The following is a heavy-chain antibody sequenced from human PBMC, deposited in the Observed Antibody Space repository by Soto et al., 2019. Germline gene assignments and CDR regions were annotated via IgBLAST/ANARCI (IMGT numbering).Heavy chain of an antibody. V-gene: IGHV4-4*02. CDR2: IYHSGST. CDR3: AREFRNVVATHFDY. Sequence: PSETLSLTCTVSGVSVGSTDWWTWVRQFPGKELEWIGEIYHSGSTNYNPSLKSRVTISIDQSKNQFSLQLTSVTAADTAVYYCAREFRNVVATHFDYWGQGIMVTVSS. J-gene: IGHJ4*02. D-gene: IGHD2-15*01. CDR1: GVSVGSTDW.